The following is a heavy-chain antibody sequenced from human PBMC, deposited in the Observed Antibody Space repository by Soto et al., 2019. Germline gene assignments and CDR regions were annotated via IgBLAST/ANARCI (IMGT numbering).Heavy chain of an antibody. J-gene: IGHJ1*01. CDR1: GFTFRSYW. Sequence: EGQLVESGGGLVQPGGSLRLSCQVSGFTFRSYWMTWVRRAPGKGLEWVANINLDGSEKYYVDAVKGRFTISRDNAKNSLHRDLRDLRANDTAVYYCARGAMAGNEVPGDWGQGTLVTVSS. D-gene: IGHD1-1*01. CDR3: ARGAMAGNEVPGD. V-gene: IGHV3-7*05. CDR2: INLDGSEK.